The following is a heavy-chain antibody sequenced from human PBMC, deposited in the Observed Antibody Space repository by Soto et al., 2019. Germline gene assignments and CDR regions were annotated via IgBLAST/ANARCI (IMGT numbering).Heavy chain of an antibody. Sequence: GGSLRLSCAASGFTFSSRAMSWVRQAPGKGLDWVSIISASGDSTYYADSVKGRFTISRDNSKNTLYLQVNSLRAEDTAVYYCAKLTYSDLWSGSHDSWGQGTLVTVSS. CDR1: GFTFSSRA. J-gene: IGHJ4*02. CDR2: ISASGDST. D-gene: IGHD3-3*01. CDR3: AKLTYSDLWSGSHDS. V-gene: IGHV3-23*01.